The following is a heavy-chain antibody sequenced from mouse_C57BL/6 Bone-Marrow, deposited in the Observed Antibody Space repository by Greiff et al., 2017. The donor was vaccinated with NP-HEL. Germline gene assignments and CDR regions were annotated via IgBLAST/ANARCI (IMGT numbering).Heavy chain of an antibody. CDR3: ARQLPWYFDV. CDR2: ISSGGSYT. D-gene: IGHD5-5*01. Sequence: EVKLLESGGDLVKPGGSLKLSCAASGFTFSSYGMSWVRQTPDKRLEWVATISSGGSYTYYPDSVKGRFTISRDNAKNTLYLQMSSLKSEDTAMYYCARQLPWYFDVWGTGTTVTVSS. CDR1: GFTFSSYG. J-gene: IGHJ1*03. V-gene: IGHV5-6*01.